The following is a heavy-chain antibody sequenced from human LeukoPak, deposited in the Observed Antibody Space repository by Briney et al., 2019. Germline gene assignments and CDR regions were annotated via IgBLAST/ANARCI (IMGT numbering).Heavy chain of an antibody. V-gene: IGHV1-69*05. J-gene: IGHJ6*03. CDR3: ARSGDYGDYVDYYYMDV. Sequence: PVKVSCKASGGTFSSYAISWVRQAPGQGLEWMGGIIPIFGTANYAQKFQGRVTITTDESTSTAYMELSSLRSEDTAVYYCARSGDYGDYVDYYYMDVWGKGTTVTVSS. CDR1: GGTFSSYA. CDR2: IIPIFGTA. D-gene: IGHD4-17*01.